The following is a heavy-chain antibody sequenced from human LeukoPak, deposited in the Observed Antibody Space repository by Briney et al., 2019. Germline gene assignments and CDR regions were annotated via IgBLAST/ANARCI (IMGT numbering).Heavy chain of an antibody. V-gene: IGHV3-43D*03. CDR1: GFTFDDYA. D-gene: IGHD2-2*02. J-gene: IGHJ4*02. CDR3: AKAAIRYTPRWNNFDY. Sequence: GGSLRLSCAASGFTFDDYAMHWVRQAPGKGLEWVSLSWDGGNIYYADSMKGRFTISRDNSKNSLYLQMNSLRAEDSAFYYCAKAAIRYTPRWNNFDYWGQGPLVTVSS. CDR2: SWDGGNI.